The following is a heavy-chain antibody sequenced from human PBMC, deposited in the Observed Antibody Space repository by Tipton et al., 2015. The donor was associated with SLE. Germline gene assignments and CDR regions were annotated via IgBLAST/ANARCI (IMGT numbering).Heavy chain of an antibody. Sequence: TLSLTCTVSGASISIHYWNWIRQTPGEGLEWIGNIFYGRDTNYNPSLKSRVTISIKASKKQLSLTLKYVTAADTAVYYCARGSVVSDDYWGQGTLVTVSS. CDR2: IFYGRDT. CDR1: GASISIHY. J-gene: IGHJ4*02. CDR3: ARGSVVSDDY. V-gene: IGHV4-59*11. D-gene: IGHD4-23*01.